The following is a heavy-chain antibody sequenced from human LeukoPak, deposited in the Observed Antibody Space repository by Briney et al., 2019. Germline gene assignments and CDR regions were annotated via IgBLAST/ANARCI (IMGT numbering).Heavy chain of an antibody. J-gene: IGHJ4*02. CDR2: ISSSSSYI. Sequence: GGSLRLSCAASGFTFSSYSMNWVRQAPGKGVEWVSSISSSSSYIYYADSVKGRFTISRDNAKNSLYLQMNSLRAEDTAVYYCARGGSGSYYHLFDYWGQGTLVTVSS. CDR3: ARGGSGSYYHLFDY. D-gene: IGHD3-10*01. V-gene: IGHV3-21*01. CDR1: GFTFSSYS.